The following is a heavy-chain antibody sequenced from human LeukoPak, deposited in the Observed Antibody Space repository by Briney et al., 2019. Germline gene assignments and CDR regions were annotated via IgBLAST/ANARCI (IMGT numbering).Heavy chain of an antibody. D-gene: IGHD2-2*01. CDR3: ARHRPREGLVVVPAALGY. V-gene: IGHV4-30-4*08. CDR2: IYYSGST. CDR1: GGSISSGDYY. Sequence: SETPSLTCTVSGGSISSGDYYWSWIRQSPGKGLEWIGYIYYSGSTNYNPSLKSRVTISVDTSKNQFSLKLSSVTAADTAVYYCARHRPREGLVVVPAALGYWGQGTLVTVSS. J-gene: IGHJ4*02.